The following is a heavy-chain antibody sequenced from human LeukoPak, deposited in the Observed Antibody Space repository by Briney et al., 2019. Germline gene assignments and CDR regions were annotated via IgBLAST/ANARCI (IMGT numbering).Heavy chain of an antibody. CDR2: INHSGST. Sequence: SETLSLTCAVYGGSFSGYYWSWIRQPPGKGLEWIGEINHSGSTNYNPSLKSRVTISMDTSKNQFSLKLSSVTAADTAVYYCARDEGIAVAGTEGEGFGYWGQGTLVTVSS. CDR1: GGSFSGYY. D-gene: IGHD6-19*01. V-gene: IGHV4-34*01. CDR3: ARDEGIAVAGTEGEGFGY. J-gene: IGHJ4*02.